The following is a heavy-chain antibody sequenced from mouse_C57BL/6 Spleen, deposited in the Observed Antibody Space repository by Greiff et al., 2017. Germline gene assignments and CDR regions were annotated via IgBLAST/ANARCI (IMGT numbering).Heavy chain of an antibody. Sequence: QVQLQQPGAELVKPGASVKLSCKASGYTFTSYWMHWVKQRPGQGLEWIGMIHPNSGSTNYNEKFKSKATLTGDKSSSTAYMQRSSRTSEDSAVYYCARDDYYGSRGYFDVWGTGTTVTVSS. J-gene: IGHJ1*03. CDR1: GYTFTSYW. V-gene: IGHV1-64*01. D-gene: IGHD1-1*01. CDR3: ARDDYYGSRGYFDV. CDR2: IHPNSGST.